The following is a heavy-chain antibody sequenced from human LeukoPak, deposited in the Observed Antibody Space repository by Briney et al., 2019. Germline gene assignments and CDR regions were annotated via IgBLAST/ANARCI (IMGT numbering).Heavy chain of an antibody. J-gene: IGHJ4*01. CDR1: SGSISTSSYC. CDR2: ISYSGTT. Sequence: SETLSLTCTVSSGSISTSSYCWGWIRQPPGKGLEWIGSISYSGTTYYNPSLKSRVTISVDTSNNQFSLRLTSVTAADTAVYFCARHPSSAWHADYWGHGTLVTVSS. CDR3: ARHPSSAWHADY. D-gene: IGHD6-25*01. V-gene: IGHV4-39*01.